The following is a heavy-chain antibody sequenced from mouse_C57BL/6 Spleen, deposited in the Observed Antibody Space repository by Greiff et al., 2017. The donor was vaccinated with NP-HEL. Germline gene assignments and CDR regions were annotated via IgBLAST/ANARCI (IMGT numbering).Heavy chain of an antibody. J-gene: IGHJ2*01. CDR2: INPNNGGT. V-gene: IGHV1-26*01. D-gene: IGHD3-2*02. Sequence: EVQLQQSGPELVKPGASVKISCKASGYTFTDYYMNWVKQSHGKSLEWIGDINPNNGGTSYNQKFKGKATLTVDKSSSTAYMELRSLTSEDSAVYYCARGRQLRLGFDYWGLGTTLTVSS. CDR1: GYTFTDYY. CDR3: ARGRQLRLGFDY.